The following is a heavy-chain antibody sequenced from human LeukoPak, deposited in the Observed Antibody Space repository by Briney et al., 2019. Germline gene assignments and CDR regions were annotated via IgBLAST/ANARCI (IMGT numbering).Heavy chain of an antibody. CDR1: GLSIGNYA. J-gene: IGHJ3*01. V-gene: IGHV3-23*01. D-gene: IGHD2-8*01. Sequence: GGSLRLSCVGCGLSIGNYAMTWVRQAPGKGLEWVSSITVNGGTTKYADSVRGRFTVSRDNSRNTVFLQMDSLRAKDTAVYYCAKDPNGDYIGAFDGWGQGTMVTVSS. CDR2: ITVNGGTT. CDR3: AKDPNGDYIGAFDG.